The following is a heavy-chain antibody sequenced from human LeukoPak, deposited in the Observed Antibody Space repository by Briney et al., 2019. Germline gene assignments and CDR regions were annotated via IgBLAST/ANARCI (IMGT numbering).Heavy chain of an antibody. Sequence: GGSLRLSCAASGFTFDSYAMTWVRQAPGKGLEWVSTFSGGAGSTYYADSVKGRFTISRDNSKNTLYLQMNSLRAEDTAVYYCAREAEYSSSYYFDYWGQGTLVTVSS. J-gene: IGHJ4*02. D-gene: IGHD6-6*01. CDR3: AREAEYSSSYYFDY. CDR2: FSGGAGST. V-gene: IGHV3-23*01. CDR1: GFTFDSYA.